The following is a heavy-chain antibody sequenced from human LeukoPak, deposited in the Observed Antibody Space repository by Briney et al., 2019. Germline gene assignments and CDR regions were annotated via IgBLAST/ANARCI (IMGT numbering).Heavy chain of an antibody. J-gene: IGHJ4*02. Sequence: GGSLRLSCAASGFTVSSNYMSWVRQAPGKGLEWVSVIYSGGSTYYADSVKGRFTISRDNSKNMLYLQMNSLRAEDTAVYYCARDSGYSGYDFDYWGQGTLVTVSS. V-gene: IGHV3-66*02. D-gene: IGHD5-12*01. CDR3: ARDSGYSGYDFDY. CDR2: IYSGGST. CDR1: GFTVSSNY.